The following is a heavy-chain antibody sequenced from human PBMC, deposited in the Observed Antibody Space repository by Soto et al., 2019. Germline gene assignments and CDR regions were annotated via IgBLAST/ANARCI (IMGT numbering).Heavy chain of an antibody. CDR2: ISGNGDNT. Sequence: PGGSLRLSCAASGFTFSSYALHWVRQAPGEGLEYVSAISGNGDNTYYANSVKGRFTISRDNSKNTLYLQMGSLRAEDMGVYFCAREVVAATYDYWGQGALVT. J-gene: IGHJ4*02. CDR1: GFTFSSYA. V-gene: IGHV3-64*01. CDR3: AREVVAATYDY. D-gene: IGHD2-15*01.